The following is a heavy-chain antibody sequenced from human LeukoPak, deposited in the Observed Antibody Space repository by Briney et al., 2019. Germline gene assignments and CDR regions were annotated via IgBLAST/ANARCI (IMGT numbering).Heavy chain of an antibody. J-gene: IGHJ6*03. D-gene: IGHD3-3*01. CDR1: GFTFSSYG. V-gene: IGHV3-30*02. CDR3: ANYDFWSGYYDYYYYMDV. Sequence: PGGSLRLSCAASGFTFSSYGMHWVRQAPGKGLEWVAFIRYDGSNKYYADSVKGRFTISRDNSKNTLYLQMNSLRAEDTAVYYCANYDFWSGYYDYYYYMDVWGKGTTVTVSS. CDR2: IRYDGSNK.